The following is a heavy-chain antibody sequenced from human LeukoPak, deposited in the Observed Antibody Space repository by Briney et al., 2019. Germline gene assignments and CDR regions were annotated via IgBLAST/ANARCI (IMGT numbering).Heavy chain of an antibody. D-gene: IGHD6-19*01. V-gene: IGHV1-18*01. J-gene: IGHJ4*02. CDR1: DYTFSSNG. CDR2: ISAYNGNT. CDR3: ARFAVHRRLAVAGQFGLDY. Sequence: ASVKVSCKASDYTFSSNGISWVRQAPGQGLEWMGWISAYNGNTNYAQKFQGRVTMTRDTSTSTVYMELSSLRSGDTAVYYCARFAVHRRLAVAGQFGLDYWGQGTLVTVSS.